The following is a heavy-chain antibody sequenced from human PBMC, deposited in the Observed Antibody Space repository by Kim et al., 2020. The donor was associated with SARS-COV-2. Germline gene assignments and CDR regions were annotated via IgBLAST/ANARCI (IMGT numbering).Heavy chain of an antibody. CDR3: ASIPYGSGSYYNSSY. CDR2: IYYSGST. Sequence: SETLSLTCTVSGGSISSGGYYWSWIRQHPGKGLEWIGYIYYSGSTYYNPSLKSRVTISVDTSKNQFSLKLSSVTAADTAVYYCASIPYGSGSYYNSSYWGQGTLVTVSS. V-gene: IGHV4-31*03. D-gene: IGHD3-10*01. CDR1: GGSISSGGYY. J-gene: IGHJ4*02.